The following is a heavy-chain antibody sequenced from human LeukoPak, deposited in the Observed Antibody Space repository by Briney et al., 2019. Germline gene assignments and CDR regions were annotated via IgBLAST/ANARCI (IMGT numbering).Heavy chain of an antibody. V-gene: IGHV3-21*01. CDR3: ARDSRYYDFWSGYLL. J-gene: IGHJ4*02. CDR1: GFTFSSYS. CDR2: ISSSSSYI. Sequence: GGSLRLSCAASGFTFSSYSMNWVRQAPGKGPEWVSSISSSSSYIYYADSVKGRFTISRDNAKNSLYLQMNSLRAEDTAVYYCARDSRYYDFWSGYLLWGQGTLVTVSS. D-gene: IGHD3-3*01.